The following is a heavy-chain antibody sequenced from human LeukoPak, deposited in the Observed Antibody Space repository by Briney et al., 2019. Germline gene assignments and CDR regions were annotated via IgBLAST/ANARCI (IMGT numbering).Heavy chain of an antibody. CDR3: ARGAVAAAGTVFQH. D-gene: IGHD6-13*01. J-gene: IGHJ1*01. CDR2: ISYDGSNK. V-gene: IGHV3-30*04. CDR1: GFTFSSYA. Sequence: PGGSLRLSCAASGFTFSSYALHWVRQAPGKGLEGVAVISYDGSNKYYADSVKGRFTISRDNSKNTLYLQMNSLRAEDTAVYYCARGAVAAAGTVFQHWGQGTLVTVSS.